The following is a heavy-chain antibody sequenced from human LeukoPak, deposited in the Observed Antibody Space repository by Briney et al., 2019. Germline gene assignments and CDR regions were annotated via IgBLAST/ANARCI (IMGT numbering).Heavy chain of an antibody. CDR3: ARASPGYSRYMDV. V-gene: IGHV4-34*01. CDR1: GGSISSYY. D-gene: IGHD6-13*01. CDR2: INHSGST. Sequence: SETLSLTCTVSGGSISSYYWSWIPQPPGKGLEWIGEINHSGSTNYNPSLKSRVTISVDTSKNQFSLKLSSVTAADTAVYYCARASPGYSRYMDVWGKGTTVTVSS. J-gene: IGHJ6*03.